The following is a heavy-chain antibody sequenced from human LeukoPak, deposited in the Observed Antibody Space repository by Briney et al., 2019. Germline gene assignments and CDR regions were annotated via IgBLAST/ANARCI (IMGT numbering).Heavy chain of an antibody. J-gene: IGHJ4*02. D-gene: IGHD2-15*01. Sequence: GGSLRLSCAASGFTFSSYWMSWVRQGPGKGLEWVANIKQDGSEKYYVDSVKGRFTISRDNAKNSLYLQMNSLRAEDTAVYYCASGWQLSALNYWGQGTLVTVSS. CDR2: IKQDGSEK. CDR3: ASGWQLSALNY. V-gene: IGHV3-7*01. CDR1: GFTFSSYW.